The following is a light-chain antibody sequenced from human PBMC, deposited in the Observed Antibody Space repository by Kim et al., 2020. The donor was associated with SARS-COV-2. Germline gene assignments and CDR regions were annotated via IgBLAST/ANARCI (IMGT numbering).Light chain of an antibody. J-gene: IGKJ1*01. CDR3: QQYNNWPRT. Sequence: EIVMTQSPAPLSVSPGERATLSCRASKSVRSNVVGYQQKLGQAPRLLMYGASARATGIPARFSGSGSGTEFTLTISSLQSEDFAVYYCQQYNNWPRTFGQGTKVDIK. V-gene: IGKV3-15*01. CDR2: GAS. CDR1: KSVRSN.